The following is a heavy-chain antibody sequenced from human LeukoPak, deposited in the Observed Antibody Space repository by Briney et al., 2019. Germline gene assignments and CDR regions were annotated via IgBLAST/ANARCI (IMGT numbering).Heavy chain of an antibody. CDR2: ISWNSGSI. D-gene: IGHD6-13*01. CDR3: AKASAAADNYFDY. Sequence: GGSLRLSCAASGFTFSSYAMSWVRQAPGKGLEWVSGISWNSGSIGYADSVKGRFTISRDNAKNSLYLQMNSLRAEDMALYYCAKASAAADNYFDYWGQGTLVTVSS. CDR1: GFTFSSYA. V-gene: IGHV3-9*03. J-gene: IGHJ4*02.